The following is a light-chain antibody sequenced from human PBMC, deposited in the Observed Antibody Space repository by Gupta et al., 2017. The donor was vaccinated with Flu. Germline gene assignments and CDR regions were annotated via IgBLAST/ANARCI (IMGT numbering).Light chain of an antibody. CDR1: QSISSW. Sequence: DIQMTQSPSTLSASVGDRVTITCRASQSISSWLAWYQQKPGKAPKLLIYKASSLESGGPSRFSGSGSGTEFTLTISSLQPDDVATYYCQQYNSYSPITFGQGTRLEIK. J-gene: IGKJ5*01. CDR3: QQYNSYSPIT. CDR2: KAS. V-gene: IGKV1-5*03.